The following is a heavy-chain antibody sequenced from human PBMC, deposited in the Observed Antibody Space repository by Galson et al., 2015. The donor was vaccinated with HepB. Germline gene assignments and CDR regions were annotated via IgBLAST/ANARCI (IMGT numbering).Heavy chain of an antibody. J-gene: IGHJ3*02. CDR1: GGSISSGSYY. D-gene: IGHD3-16*02. CDR3: ASGGDYVWGSYRGLDAFDI. CDR2: IYTSGST. V-gene: IGHV4-61*02. Sequence: TLSLTCTVSGGSISSGSYYWSWIRQPAGKGLEWIGRIYTSGSTNYNPSLKSRVTMSVDTSKNQFSLKLSSVTAADTAVYYCASGGDYVWGSYRGLDAFDIWGQGTMVTVSS.